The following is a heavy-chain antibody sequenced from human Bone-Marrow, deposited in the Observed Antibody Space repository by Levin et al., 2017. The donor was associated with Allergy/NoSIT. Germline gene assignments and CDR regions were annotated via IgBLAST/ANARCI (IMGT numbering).Heavy chain of an antibody. V-gene: IGHV2-5*02. CDR2: IYWDDDL. CDR1: GFSLTTTGVA. Sequence: SGPTLVKPTQTLTLTCTFSGFSLTTTGVAVGWIRQPPGKALEWLALIYWDDDLRYSPSLKSRLTVTKDTFKNQVVLTMTNMAPSDTGTYFFSHSHSLRPGLPGYNYGPFDFWGQGTLVIVSS. D-gene: IGHD5-18*01. CDR3: SHSHSLRPGLPGYNYGPFDF. J-gene: IGHJ4*02.